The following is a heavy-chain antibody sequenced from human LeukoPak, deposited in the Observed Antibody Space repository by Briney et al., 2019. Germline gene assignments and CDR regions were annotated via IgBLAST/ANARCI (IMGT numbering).Heavy chain of an antibody. J-gene: IGHJ4*02. CDR3: AKDRSGSYTSPDY. Sequence: SGGSLRLSCAASGFTFSNYGMHWVRQALGKGLEWVALTWSDGNNKYYAESVKGRFTISRDNSKNTLYLQMNSLRGEDTAVYYCAKDRSGSYTSPDYWGQGTLVTVSS. D-gene: IGHD1-26*01. CDR2: TWSDGNNK. V-gene: IGHV3-33*06. CDR1: GFTFSNYG.